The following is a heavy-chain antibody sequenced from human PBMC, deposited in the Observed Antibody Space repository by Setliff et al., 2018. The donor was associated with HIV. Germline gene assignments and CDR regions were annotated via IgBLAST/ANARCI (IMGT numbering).Heavy chain of an antibody. CDR2: IYPGDSDT. Sequence: GESLKISCKGSGYSFTSYGIGWVRQMPGKGLEWMGIIYPGDSDTRYSPSFQGQVTISADKSISTAYLQWSSLKASDTAMYYCARRMWQQDSKFMYYFDYWGQGTLVPSPQ. J-gene: IGHJ4*02. CDR3: ARRMWQQDSKFMYYFDY. D-gene: IGHD6-13*01. CDR1: GYSFTSYG. V-gene: IGHV5-51*01.